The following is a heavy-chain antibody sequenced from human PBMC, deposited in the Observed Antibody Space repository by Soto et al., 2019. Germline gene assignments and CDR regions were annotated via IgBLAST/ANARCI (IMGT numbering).Heavy chain of an antibody. V-gene: IGHV5-51*01. CDR2: IYPGDSDT. D-gene: IGHD3-9*01. CDR3: ARARTPYDILTGYSYYYGMDV. J-gene: IGHJ6*02. CDR1: GYSFTSYW. Sequence: LKISCKGSGYSFTSYWIGWVRQMPGKGLEWMGIIYPGDSDTRYSPSFQGQVTISADKSISTAYPRWSSLKASDTAMYYCARARTPYDILTGYSYYYGMDVWGQGTTVTVSS.